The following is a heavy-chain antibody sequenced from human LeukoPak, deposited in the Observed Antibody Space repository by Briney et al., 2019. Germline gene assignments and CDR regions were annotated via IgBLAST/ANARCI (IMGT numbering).Heavy chain of an antibody. V-gene: IGHV3-21*01. CDR3: ARAYYYDSSGYLDY. Sequence: GGSLRLSCAASGFTFSSYNMNWVRQAPGKGLEWVSSTSSSSSYIYYADSVKGRFTISRDNSKNTLYLQMNSLRAEDTAVYYCARAYYYDSSGYLDYWGQGTLVTVSS. J-gene: IGHJ4*02. D-gene: IGHD3-22*01. CDR2: TSSSSSYI. CDR1: GFTFSSYN.